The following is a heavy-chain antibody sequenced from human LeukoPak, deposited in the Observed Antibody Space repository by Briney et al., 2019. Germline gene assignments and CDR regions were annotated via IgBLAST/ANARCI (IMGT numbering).Heavy chain of an antibody. J-gene: IGHJ4*02. CDR3: AKSRVRGVSYFDY. CDR1: GFTFSSSE. V-gene: IGHV3-48*03. Sequence: PGGSLRLSCAASGFTFSSSEMNWVRQTPGKGLAWISYISSRGRTMFYADSVKGRFIISRDNAKNSLYLQMNSLRAEDTAVYYCAKSRVRGVSYFDYWGQGTLVTVSS. CDR2: ISSRGRTM. D-gene: IGHD3-10*01.